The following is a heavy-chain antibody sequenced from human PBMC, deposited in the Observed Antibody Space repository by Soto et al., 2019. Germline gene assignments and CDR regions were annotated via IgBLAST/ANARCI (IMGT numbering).Heavy chain of an antibody. CDR1: GGSISSYD. CDR3: ARLGNAFDI. CDR2: IYASGST. V-gene: IGHV4-4*07. Sequence: QVQLQESGPGLVKPSETLSLTCTVSGGSISSYDWIWIRQPAGKGLEWLGRIYASGSTNYNPSLKSRVTRSVDTSNKQFSLKLSSVTAADTAVYYCARLGNAFDIWGQGTMVTVSS. J-gene: IGHJ3*02.